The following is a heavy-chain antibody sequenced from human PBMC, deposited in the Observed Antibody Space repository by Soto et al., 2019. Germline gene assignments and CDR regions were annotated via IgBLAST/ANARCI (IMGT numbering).Heavy chain of an antibody. J-gene: IGHJ6*02. Sequence: SETLSLTCTVSGGSVSSGSYYWSWIRQPPGKGLEWIGYIYYSGSTNYNPSLKSRVTISVDTSKNQFSLKLSSVTAADTAVYYCATTSGDRYYYYYGLYVWGQGTTGPVS. CDR2: IYYSGST. CDR3: ATTSGDRYYYYYGLYV. V-gene: IGHV4-61*01. D-gene: IGHD3-10*01. CDR1: GGSVSSGSYY.